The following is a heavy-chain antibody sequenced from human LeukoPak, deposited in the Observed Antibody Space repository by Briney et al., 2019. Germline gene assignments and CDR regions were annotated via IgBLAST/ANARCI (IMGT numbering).Heavy chain of an antibody. Sequence: PSETLSLTCTVSGYSISSGYYWGWIRQPPGKGLEWIGSIYHSGSTYYNPSLKSRVTISVDTSKNQFSLKLSSVTAADTAVYYCARDPGIAAANWFDPWGQGTLVTVSS. J-gene: IGHJ5*02. CDR1: GYSISSGYY. D-gene: IGHD6-13*01. CDR3: ARDPGIAAANWFDP. V-gene: IGHV4-38-2*02. CDR2: IYHSGST.